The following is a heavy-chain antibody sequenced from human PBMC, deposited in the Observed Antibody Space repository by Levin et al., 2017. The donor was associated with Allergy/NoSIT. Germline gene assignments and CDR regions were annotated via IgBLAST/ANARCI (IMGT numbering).Heavy chain of an antibody. CDR1: GFTFSSHW. J-gene: IGHJ6*03. Sequence: SCVVSGFTFSSHWMHWVRQAPGKGLVWLSRINSDGIATNYADSVKGRFTISRDNAKNTLYLQMNSLRAEDTAVYYCARDGVDIVTTINYYYYYYMDVWGKGTTVTVSS. V-gene: IGHV3-74*01. CDR3: ARDGVDIVTTINYYYYYYMDV. D-gene: IGHD5-12*01. CDR2: INSDGIAT.